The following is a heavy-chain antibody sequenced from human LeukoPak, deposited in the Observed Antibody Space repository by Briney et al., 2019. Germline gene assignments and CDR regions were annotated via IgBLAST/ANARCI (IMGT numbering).Heavy chain of an antibody. J-gene: IGHJ4*02. Sequence: SQTLSLTCTVSGGSISSYYWSWIRQPPGKGLEWIGYIYYSGSTNYNPSLKSRVTISIDTSRNQFSLKLSSVTAADTAIYYCARGYDKPAYWGQGTLVTVSS. CDR3: ARGYDKPAY. D-gene: IGHD3-9*01. CDR2: IYYSGST. CDR1: GGSISSYY. V-gene: IGHV4-59*01.